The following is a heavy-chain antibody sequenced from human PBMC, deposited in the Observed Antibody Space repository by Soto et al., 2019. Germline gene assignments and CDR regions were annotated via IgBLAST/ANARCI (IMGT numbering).Heavy chain of an antibody. Sequence: GASVQVSCKASGYTFTGYYMHWVRQAPGQGLEWMGWINPNSGGTNYAQKFQGRVTMTRDTSISTAYMELSRLRSDDTAVYYCAREGYDFWSGYYYYYGMDVWSQGTTVTGSS. CDR2: INPNSGGT. V-gene: IGHV1-2*02. CDR1: GYTFTGYY. D-gene: IGHD3-3*01. CDR3: AREGYDFWSGYYYYYGMDV. J-gene: IGHJ6*02.